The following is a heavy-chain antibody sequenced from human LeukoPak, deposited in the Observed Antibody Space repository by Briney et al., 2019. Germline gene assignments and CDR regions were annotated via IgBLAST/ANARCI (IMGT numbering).Heavy chain of an antibody. Sequence: ASVKVSCKASGYTFTSCAMHWVRQAPGQRLEWMGWINAGNGNTKYSQKFQGRVTITRDTSASTAYMELSSLRSEDTAVYYCARGTTGTTSLDIWGQGTMVTVSS. CDR3: ARGTTGTTSLDI. CDR2: INAGNGNT. CDR1: GYTFTSCA. J-gene: IGHJ3*02. V-gene: IGHV1-3*01. D-gene: IGHD1-7*01.